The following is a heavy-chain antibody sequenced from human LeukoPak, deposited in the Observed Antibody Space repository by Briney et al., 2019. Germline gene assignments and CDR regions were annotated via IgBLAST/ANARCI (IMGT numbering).Heavy chain of an antibody. D-gene: IGHD3-3*01. Sequence: ASVKVSCKASGYTFTSYAMHWVRQAPGQGLEWMGWINPNSGGTNYAQKFQGRVTMTRDTSISTAYMELSRLRSDDTAVYYCARGGYDFWSGYYTGIARRELDYWGQGTLVTVSS. CDR1: GYTFTSYA. V-gene: IGHV1-2*02. CDR2: INPNSGGT. CDR3: ARGGYDFWSGYYTGIARRELDY. J-gene: IGHJ4*02.